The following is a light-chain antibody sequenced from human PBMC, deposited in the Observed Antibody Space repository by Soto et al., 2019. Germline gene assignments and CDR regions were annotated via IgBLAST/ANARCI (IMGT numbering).Light chain of an antibody. CDR1: SSDVGGYDY. J-gene: IGLJ1*01. CDR2: EVT. CDR3: SSHTSGSTRV. V-gene: IGLV2-14*01. Sequence: QSVLTQPASVTGSPGQSIAISCTGTSSDVGGYDYVSWYQQQPDKAPKLMIYEVTKRPSGASNRFSGSKSGNTASLTISGLLAEDEADYYCSSHTSGSTRVFGTGSKVTVL.